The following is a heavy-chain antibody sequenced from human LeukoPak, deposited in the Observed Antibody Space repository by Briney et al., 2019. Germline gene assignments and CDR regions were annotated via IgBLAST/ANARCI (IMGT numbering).Heavy chain of an antibody. CDR2: ISSSSSYI. Sequence: GGSLRLSCAASGFTFSSYSMNWVRPAPGKGLAWVSSISSSSSYIYYADSVKGRFTISRDNAKNSLYLQMNSLRAEDTAVYYCARRGWNDGDAFDIWGQGTMVTVSS. CDR1: GFTFSSYS. J-gene: IGHJ3*02. D-gene: IGHD1-1*01. V-gene: IGHV3-21*01. CDR3: ARRGWNDGDAFDI.